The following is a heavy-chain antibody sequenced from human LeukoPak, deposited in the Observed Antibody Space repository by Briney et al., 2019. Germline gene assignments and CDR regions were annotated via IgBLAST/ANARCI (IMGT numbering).Heavy chain of an antibody. CDR3: ARGLVVWGAFDI. CDR2: ISYDGSNK. D-gene: IGHD2-15*01. Sequence: GGSLRLSCAASGFTFSSYGMHWVRQAPGKGLEWVAVISYDGSNKYYADSVKGRFTISRDNAKNSLYLQMNSLRAEDTAVYYCARGLVVWGAFDIWGQGTMVTVSS. V-gene: IGHV3-30*03. CDR1: GFTFSSYG. J-gene: IGHJ3*02.